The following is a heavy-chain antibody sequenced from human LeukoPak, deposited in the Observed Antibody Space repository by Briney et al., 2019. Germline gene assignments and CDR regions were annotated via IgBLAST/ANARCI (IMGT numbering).Heavy chain of an antibody. Sequence: SETLSLTCTVSGGSISSYYWSWIRQPPGKGLEWIGYIYYSGSTNYNPSLKSRVTISVDTSKNQFSLKLSSVTAADTAVYYCARINELSGGYTSWFDPWGQGTLVTVSS. J-gene: IGHJ5*02. CDR1: GGSISSYY. D-gene: IGHD1-26*01. CDR3: ARINELSGGYTSWFDP. V-gene: IGHV4-59*01. CDR2: IYYSGST.